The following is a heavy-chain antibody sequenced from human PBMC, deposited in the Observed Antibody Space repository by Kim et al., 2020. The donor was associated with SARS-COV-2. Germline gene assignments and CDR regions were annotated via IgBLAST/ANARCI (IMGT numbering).Heavy chain of an antibody. CDR1: GFTFSDSN. D-gene: IGHD3-22*01. V-gene: IGHV3-73*01. J-gene: IGHJ4*02. CDR2: IGTKTNNYAT. Sequence: GGSLRLSCAASGFTFSDSNIFWVRQASGKGLEWVGRIGTKTNNYATVYAVSGKGRFTISRDDSKNTAYLHMSSLKTEDTAVYYCVRYLADRSGQSDSWGQGTLVTVSS. CDR3: VRYLADRSGQSDS.